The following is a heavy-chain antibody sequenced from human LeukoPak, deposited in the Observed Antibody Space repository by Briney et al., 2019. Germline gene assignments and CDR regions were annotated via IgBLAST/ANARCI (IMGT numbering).Heavy chain of an antibody. CDR3: ARGVYWYFDL. Sequence: GGSLRLSCAACGFTFSSYSMNWVRQAPGKGLEWVAFLRYDGSNKFYTDSVKGRFTVSRDNSKNTLYLQMNSLRAEDTAVYYCARGVYWYFDLWGRGTLVTVSS. D-gene: IGHD2-8*01. J-gene: IGHJ2*01. V-gene: IGHV3-30*02. CDR1: GFTFSSYS. CDR2: LRYDGSNK.